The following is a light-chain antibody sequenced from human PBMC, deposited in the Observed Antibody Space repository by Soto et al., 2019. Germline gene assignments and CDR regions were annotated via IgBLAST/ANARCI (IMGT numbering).Light chain of an antibody. CDR1: SSDVGAYNF. V-gene: IGLV2-14*01. CDR3: SSYTTRSTLV. Sequence: QSALTQPASVSGSPGQSITISCTGTSSDVGAYNFVSWYQHYPGKAPKLVTFDVTHRPPGISDRFSGSKSDNTASLTISGLQDEDEAFYYCSSYTTRSTLVFGGGTKVTVL. CDR2: DVT. J-gene: IGLJ1*01.